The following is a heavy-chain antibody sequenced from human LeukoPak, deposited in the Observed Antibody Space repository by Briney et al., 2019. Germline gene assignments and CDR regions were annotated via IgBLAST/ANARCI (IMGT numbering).Heavy chain of an antibody. Sequence: GGSLRLSCAASGFTFSSYALSWVRQAPGKGLEWVSAISGSGGSTYYADSVKGRFTISRDNSKNTLYLRMNSLRAEDTAVYYCAKRSDYRTGDYWGQGTLVTVSS. CDR3: AKRSDYRTGDY. CDR1: GFTFSSYA. D-gene: IGHD1-26*01. V-gene: IGHV3-23*01. CDR2: ISGSGGST. J-gene: IGHJ4*02.